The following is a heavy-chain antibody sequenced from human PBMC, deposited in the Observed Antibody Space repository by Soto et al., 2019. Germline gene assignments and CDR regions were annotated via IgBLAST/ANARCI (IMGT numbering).Heavy chain of an antibody. CDR1: GLTFSCCD. CDR3: VRERAPFDALAI. Sequence: PGGSLRLSCAASGLTFSCCDMHWVRQAPGKGLEWVAVIWSNGRNTYYADSVKGRFTFSRDNAKNTLYLQMNSLTVEDTALYYCVRERAPFDALAIWGQGTMVTVSS. CDR2: IWSNGRNT. V-gene: IGHV3-33*01. J-gene: IGHJ3*02.